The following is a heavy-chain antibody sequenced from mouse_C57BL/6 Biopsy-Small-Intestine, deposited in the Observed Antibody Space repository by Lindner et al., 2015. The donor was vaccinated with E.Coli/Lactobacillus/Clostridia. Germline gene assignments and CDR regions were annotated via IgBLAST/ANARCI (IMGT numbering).Heavy chain of an antibody. CDR3: TRPGDVAWFAY. CDR2: ITRGSDTV. Sequence: VQLQESGGGLVKPGGSLKVSCAASGFTFSDYGMHWVRQAPEKGLEWIAYITRGSDTVSYSDTVKGRFTISRDNAKNTLFLQMASLRSEDTAMYYCTRPGDVAWFAYWGHGTLITVPA. V-gene: IGHV5-17*01. J-gene: IGHJ3*01. CDR1: GFTFSDYG. D-gene: IGHD3-3*01.